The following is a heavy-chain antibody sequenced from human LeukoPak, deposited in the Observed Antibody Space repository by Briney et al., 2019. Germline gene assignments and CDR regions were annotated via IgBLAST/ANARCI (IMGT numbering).Heavy chain of an antibody. CDR3: ARDFWWLPDY. CDR2: IKSDGSET. D-gene: IGHD3-3*01. CDR1: GFTFSSYW. Sequence: PGGSLRLSCAGSGFTFSSYWMGWVRQAPGKGLEWVASIKSDGSETSYVDSVRGRFTISRDNSKNMLYLQLNSLTTEDTALYYCARDFWWLPDYWGQGTLVTVSS. V-gene: IGHV3-7*01. J-gene: IGHJ4*02.